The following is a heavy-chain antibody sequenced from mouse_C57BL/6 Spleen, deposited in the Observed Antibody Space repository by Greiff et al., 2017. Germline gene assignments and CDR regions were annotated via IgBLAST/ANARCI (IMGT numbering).Heavy chain of an antibody. CDR1: GFTFSSYG. Sequence: VQLKESGGDLVKPGGSLKLSCAASGFTFSSYGMSWVRQTPDKRLEWVATISSGGSYTYYPDSVKGRFTISRDNAKNTLYLQMSSLKSEDTAMYYCASLEGGYAMDYWGQGTSVTVSS. CDR2: ISSGGSYT. J-gene: IGHJ4*01. CDR3: ASLEGGYAMDY. V-gene: IGHV5-6*01.